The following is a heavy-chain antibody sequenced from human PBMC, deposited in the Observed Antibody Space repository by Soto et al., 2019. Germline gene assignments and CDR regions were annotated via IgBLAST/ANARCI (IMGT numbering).Heavy chain of an antibody. CDR1: GFMFSSYW. J-gene: IGHJ4*02. Sequence: EVQMVESGGGLVQPGGSLRLSCAASGFMFSSYWMRWVRQAPGKGLEWVANIKQDGSEKYYVDSVRGRFTISRDNAKNSLDLQMNGLGAEDTGVYYCARDENYCRSTDRYEVYYNYLGQGTLSPVSS. CDR2: IKQDGSEK. V-gene: IGHV3-7*01. D-gene: IGHD2-2*01. CDR3: ARDENYCRSTDRYEVYYNY.